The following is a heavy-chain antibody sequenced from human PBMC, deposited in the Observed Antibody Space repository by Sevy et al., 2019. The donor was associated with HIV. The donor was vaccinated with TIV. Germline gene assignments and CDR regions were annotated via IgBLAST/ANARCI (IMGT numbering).Heavy chain of an antibody. V-gene: IGHV3-21*01. J-gene: IGHJ3*01. D-gene: IGHD1-1*01. CDR1: GFIFSSYS. CDR2: SSSATHYT. Sequence: GGSLRLSCAASGFIFSSYSMNWVRQAPGKGLEWVSFSSSATHYTYYADSVKGRFTVSRHYAKNSLFLQMNSLRAEDTAVYYCARTTGGSEAAFDFWGQGTMVTISS. CDR3: ARTTGGSEAAFDF.